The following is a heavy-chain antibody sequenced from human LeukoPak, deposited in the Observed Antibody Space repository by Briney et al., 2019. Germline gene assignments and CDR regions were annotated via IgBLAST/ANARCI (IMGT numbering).Heavy chain of an antibody. J-gene: IGHJ4*02. Sequence: GGSLRLSCAASGFTFSRYGMHWVRQAPGKGLEWVAVISYGGSNKNYADSVKGRFTISRDNSKNTLYLQMNSLRPEDAAVYYCAKERATETRRLDYWGQGTLVTVFS. CDR1: GFTFSRYG. V-gene: IGHV3-30*18. CDR3: AKERATETRRLDY. CDR2: ISYGGSNK.